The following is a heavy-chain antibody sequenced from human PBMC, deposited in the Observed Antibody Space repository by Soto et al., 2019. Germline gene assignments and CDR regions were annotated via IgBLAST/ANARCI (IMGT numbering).Heavy chain of an antibody. Sequence: SETLSLTCAVYGGSFSGYYWSWIRQPPGKGLEWIGEINHSGGTNYNPSLKSRVTISVDTSKNQFSLKLSSVTAADTAVYYCARETTVTNYYYDMDVWGKGTTVTVSS. CDR1: GGSFSGYY. D-gene: IGHD4-4*01. V-gene: IGHV4-34*01. J-gene: IGHJ6*03. CDR3: ARETTVTNYYYDMDV. CDR2: INHSGGT.